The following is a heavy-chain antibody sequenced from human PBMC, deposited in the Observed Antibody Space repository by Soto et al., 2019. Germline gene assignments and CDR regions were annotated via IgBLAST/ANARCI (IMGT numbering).Heavy chain of an antibody. CDR1: GYTFTSYA. J-gene: IGHJ4*02. CDR2: INAGNGNT. V-gene: IGHV1-3*01. D-gene: IGHD2-21*02. CDR3: ARSIVVVTAADY. Sequence: GVSVKVSCKASGYTFTSYAMHWARQAPGQRLEWMGWINAGNGNTKYSQKFQGRVTITRDTSASTAYMELSSLRSEDTAVYYCARSIVVVTAADYWGQGTLVTVSS.